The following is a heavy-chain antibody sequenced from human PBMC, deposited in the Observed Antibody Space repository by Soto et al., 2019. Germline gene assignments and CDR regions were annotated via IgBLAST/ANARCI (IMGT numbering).Heavy chain of an antibody. D-gene: IGHD1-26*01. V-gene: IGHV4-30-4*01. CDR2: IYYSGST. CDR1: GGSISSGDYY. CDR3: VTVNLVGAAYYFDY. Sequence: PSETLSLTCTVSGGSISSGDYYWSWIRQPPGKGLEWIGYIYYSGSTYYNPSLKSRVTISVDTSKNQFSLRLTSVTAADTAVYYCVTVNLVGAAYYFDYWGPGTLVTVSS. J-gene: IGHJ4*02.